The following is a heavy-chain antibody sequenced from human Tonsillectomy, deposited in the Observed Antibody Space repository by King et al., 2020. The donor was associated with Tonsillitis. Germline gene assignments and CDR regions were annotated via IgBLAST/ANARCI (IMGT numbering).Heavy chain of an antibody. D-gene: IGHD6-19*01. CDR3: ARGKWLGLYAFDF. V-gene: IGHV5-51*03. CDR2: IYPGDSDT. CDR1: GYSFTSYW. Sequence: QLVQSGAEVKKPGESLKISCKASGYSFTSYWIAWVRHMPGKGLEWMGIIYPGDSDTRYSPSLQGQVTTSADKSITTAYLQWSSLKASDTAMYYCARGKWLGLYAFDFWGQGTMVTVSS. J-gene: IGHJ3*01.